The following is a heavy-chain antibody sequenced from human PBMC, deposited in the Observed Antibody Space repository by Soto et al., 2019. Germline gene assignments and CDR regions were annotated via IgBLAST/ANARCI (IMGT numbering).Heavy chain of an antibody. CDR3: ARITITPAGTPVDY. D-gene: IGHD6-13*01. J-gene: IGHJ4*02. CDR1: GGSISSYY. V-gene: IGHV4-59*01. Sequence: SETLSLTCTVSGGSISSYYWSWIRQPPGKGLEWIGYIYDSGSTNYNPSLKSRVTISVDTSKNQFSLKLTSVTAADTATYYCARITITPAGTPVDYWGQGTLVTVSS. CDR2: IYDSGST.